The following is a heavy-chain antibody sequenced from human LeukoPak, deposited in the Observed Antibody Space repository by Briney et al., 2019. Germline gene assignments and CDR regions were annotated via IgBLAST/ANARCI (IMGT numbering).Heavy chain of an antibody. D-gene: IGHD4-17*01. CDR3: ARDRGNGDYGDYFDS. J-gene: IGHJ4*02. CDR1: GGSVTSGPNY. V-gene: IGHV4-61*02. Sequence: SETLSLTCSVSGGSVTSGPNYWNSLRRPAGKGLEWIGRIQTSGRVNYNPSLQSRVTLYLDTPKNLVSLQLTSVTAADTAVYYCARDRGNGDYGDYFDSWGQGTQVTVSS. CDR2: IQTSGRV.